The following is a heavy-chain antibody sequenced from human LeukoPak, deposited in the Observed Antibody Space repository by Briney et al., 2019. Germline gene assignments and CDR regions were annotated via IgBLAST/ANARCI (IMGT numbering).Heavy chain of an antibody. Sequence: PGRSLRLSCAASGFTFSSYGMHWVRQAPGKGLEWVAVISYDGSNKYYADSVKGRFTISRDNSKNTLYLQMNSLRAEDTAVYYCAKVSSTMVFHYYYMDVWGKGTTVTVSS. V-gene: IGHV3-30*18. CDR3: AKVSSTMVFHYYYMDV. J-gene: IGHJ6*03. CDR1: GFTFSSYG. CDR2: ISYDGSNK. D-gene: IGHD3-10*01.